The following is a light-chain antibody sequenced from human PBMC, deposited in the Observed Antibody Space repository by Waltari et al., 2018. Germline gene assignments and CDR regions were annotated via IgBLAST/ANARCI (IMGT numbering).Light chain of an antibody. CDR3: QQSYSVPPVT. V-gene: IGKV1-39*01. J-gene: IGKJ4*01. Sequence: DIQLTQSPSSLSASVGDRVTITCRASQSIRGYLNWYQQKSGEAPKLLSYAASTLQSGVPSRFSGGVSETDFTLTITTLQPEDFATYYCQQSYSVPPVTFGGGTKVEIK. CDR2: AAS. CDR1: QSIRGY.